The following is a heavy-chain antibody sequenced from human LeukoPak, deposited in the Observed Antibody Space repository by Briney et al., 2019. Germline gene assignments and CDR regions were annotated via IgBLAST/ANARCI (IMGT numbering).Heavy chain of an antibody. CDR2: ISSSYI. V-gene: IGHV3-21*01. D-gene: IGHD6-6*01. CDR3: ASGSSSSGEDYFDY. J-gene: IGHJ4*02. CDR1: GFTFSSYS. Sequence: GGSLRLSCAASGFTFSSYSMNWVRQAPGKGLEWVSSISSSYIYYADSVKGRFTISRDNAKNSLYLQMNSLRAEDTAVYYCASGSSSSGEDYFDYWGQGTLVTVSS.